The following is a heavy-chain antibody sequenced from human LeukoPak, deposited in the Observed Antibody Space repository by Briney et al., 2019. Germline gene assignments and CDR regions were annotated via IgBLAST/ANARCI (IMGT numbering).Heavy chain of an antibody. D-gene: IGHD2-21*02. CDR1: GFTFSSYW. CDR3: ARDQYCGGDCYSDNWFDP. J-gene: IGHJ5*02. CDR2: INSDGSST. V-gene: IGHV3-74*01. Sequence: GGSLRLSCATSGFTFSSYWMHSVRQAPGKGLVWASRINSDGSSTSYADSVKGRFTISRDNAKNTLYLQMNSLRAEDTAVYYCARDQYCGGDCYSDNWFDPWGQGTLVTVSS.